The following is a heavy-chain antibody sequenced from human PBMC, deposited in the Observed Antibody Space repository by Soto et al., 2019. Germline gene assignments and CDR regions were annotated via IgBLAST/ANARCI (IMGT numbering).Heavy chain of an antibody. V-gene: IGHV3-64*01. Sequence: GGSLRLSCAASGFTFSSYAMHWVRQAPGKGLEYVSAISSNGGSTYYANSVKGRFTISRDNSKNTLYLQMGSLRAEDMAVYYCAVAVAGIEVYWGQGTLVTVSS. CDR3: AVAVAGIEVY. D-gene: IGHD6-19*01. J-gene: IGHJ4*02. CDR2: ISSNGGST. CDR1: GFTFSSYA.